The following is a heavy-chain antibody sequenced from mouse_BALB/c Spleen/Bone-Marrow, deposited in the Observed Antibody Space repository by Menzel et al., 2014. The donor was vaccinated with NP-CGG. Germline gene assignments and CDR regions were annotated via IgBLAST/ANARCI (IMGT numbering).Heavy chain of an antibody. CDR2: IDPANGNT. D-gene: IGHD1-1*02. CDR3: ANYYGGRCLFAY. J-gene: IGHJ3*01. CDR1: GFNIXDTY. V-gene: IGHV14-3*02. Sequence: EVQLQQSGAELVKPGASVKLSCTASGFNIXDTYMHWVKQRPEQGLERIGRIDPANGNTKYDPKFQGKATITADTSSNTAYLQLSSLTSEDTAVYYCANYYGGRCLFAYWGQGTLVTVSA.